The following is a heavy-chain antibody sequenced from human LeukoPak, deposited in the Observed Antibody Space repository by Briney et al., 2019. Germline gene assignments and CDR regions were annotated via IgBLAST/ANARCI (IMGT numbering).Heavy chain of an antibody. V-gene: IGHV4-59*01. CDR3: ARIERDGSGKPPYYYYYMDV. J-gene: IGHJ6*03. CDR2: ISYSGYT. Sequence: SGTLSLTCSVSGGSISSYHWSWIRQPPVKGLEWIGYISYSGYTNYNPSLQSRVTISLDRSKNQFSVKLTSVTAADTAVYYCARIERDGSGKPPYYYYYMDVWGKGTTVTVSS. CDR1: GGSISSYH. D-gene: IGHD3-10*01.